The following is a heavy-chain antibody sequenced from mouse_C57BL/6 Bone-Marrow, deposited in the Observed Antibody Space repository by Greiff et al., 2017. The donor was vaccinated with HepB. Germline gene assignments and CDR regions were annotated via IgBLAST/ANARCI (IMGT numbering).Heavy chain of an antibody. D-gene: IGHD1-1*01. Sequence: EVMLVESGGGLVKPGGSLKLSCAASGFTFSDYGMHWVRQAPEQGLAWVAYISSGSSTIYYADTVKGRFTISRDNAKNTMCLQMTSLRSEDTAMYYCASPFYYGGSYLYCDVGGTGTTDTVSS. J-gene: IGHJ1*03. CDR3: ASPFYYGGSYLYCDV. CDR2: ISSGSSTI. CDR1: GFTFSDYG. V-gene: IGHV5-17*01.